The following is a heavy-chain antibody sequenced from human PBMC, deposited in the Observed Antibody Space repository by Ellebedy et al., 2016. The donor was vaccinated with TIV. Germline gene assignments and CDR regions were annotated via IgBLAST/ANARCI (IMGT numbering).Heavy chain of an antibody. CDR1: GGSISSYY. Sequence: SETLSLTXTVSGGSISSYYWSWIRQPPGKGLEWIGYIYYSGSTNYNPSLKSRVTISVDTSKNQFSLKLSSVTAADTAVYYCASLPLAYCGGDCYHHDYWGQGTLVTVSS. V-gene: IGHV4-59*01. D-gene: IGHD2-21*02. J-gene: IGHJ4*02. CDR2: IYYSGST. CDR3: ASLPLAYCGGDCYHHDY.